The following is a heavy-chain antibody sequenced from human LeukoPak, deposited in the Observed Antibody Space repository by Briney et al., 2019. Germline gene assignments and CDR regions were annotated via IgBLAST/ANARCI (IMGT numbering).Heavy chain of an antibody. V-gene: IGHV4-38-2*02. D-gene: IGHD6-19*01. CDR1: GYSISSGDY. CDR3: ASNKGQWLFSD. CDR2: IHSSGNT. J-gene: IGHJ4*02. Sequence: SETLSLTCTVSGYSISSGDYWGWIRQPPGKRLEWVASIHSSGNTYYSPTLKSRVTISVDTSKNQFSLNLTSVTAADAAVYYCASNKGQWLFSDWGQGTLVTVS.